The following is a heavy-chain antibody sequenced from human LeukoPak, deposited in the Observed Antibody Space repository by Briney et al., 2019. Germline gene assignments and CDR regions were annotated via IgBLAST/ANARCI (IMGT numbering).Heavy chain of an antibody. CDR3: ARRRDGYNSVGTDY. CDR2: IYPGDSDT. CDR1: GYNFTNYW. Sequence: KCGESLKISCKGSGYNFTNYWIGWVRQMPGKGLEWMGIIYPGDSDTTYSPSFQGQVTISADKPISAAYLQWSSLKASDTAMYYCARRRDGYNSVGTDYWGQGTLVTVSS. J-gene: IGHJ4*02. V-gene: IGHV5-51*01. D-gene: IGHD5-24*01.